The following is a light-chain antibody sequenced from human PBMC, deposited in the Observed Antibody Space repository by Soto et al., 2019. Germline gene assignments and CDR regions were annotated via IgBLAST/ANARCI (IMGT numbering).Light chain of an antibody. Sequence: IRMTQSPSSLSASIGDRVTFTCRASHRLNTYLAWYQQKPGKAHKLLIYGASTLQSGVPSRFSGSGSGTDVTLLISSLQSEDFATYYCQKYFSYPYTFGQGTKLEIK. V-gene: IGKV1-8*01. J-gene: IGKJ2*01. CDR2: GAS. CDR3: QKYFSYPYT. CDR1: HRLNTY.